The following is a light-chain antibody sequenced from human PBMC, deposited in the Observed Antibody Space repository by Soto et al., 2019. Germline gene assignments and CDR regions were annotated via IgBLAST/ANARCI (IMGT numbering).Light chain of an antibody. J-gene: IGKJ2*01. Sequence: EIVMTQSPATLSVSPGERATLSCRASQSVSSNLAWYQQQPGQAPRLLIYGASTRATGIPARFSGSGSGTEFTLTISSLQSEDFAVYYCQQYNNWPPYTFGQGTKLDIK. V-gene: IGKV3-15*01. CDR2: GAS. CDR3: QQYNNWPPYT. CDR1: QSVSSN.